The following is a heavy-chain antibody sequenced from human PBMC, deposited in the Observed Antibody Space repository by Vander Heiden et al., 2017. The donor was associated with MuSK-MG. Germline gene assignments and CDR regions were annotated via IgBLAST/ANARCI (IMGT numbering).Heavy chain of an antibody. V-gene: IGHV3-64*01. CDR3: ARVRGYSTRDFDY. J-gene: IGHJ4*02. D-gene: IGHD5-12*01. Sequence: EVQLVESGGGLVQPGGSLRLSCAASGFTFSSYDMYWVRQAPGKGLEYVSVISPNGGTTYYANSVKGRFTISRDNSKNTLYLQMGSLRAEDMAVYYCARVRGYSTRDFDYWGQGTLVTVSS. CDR2: ISPNGGTT. CDR1: GFTFSSYD.